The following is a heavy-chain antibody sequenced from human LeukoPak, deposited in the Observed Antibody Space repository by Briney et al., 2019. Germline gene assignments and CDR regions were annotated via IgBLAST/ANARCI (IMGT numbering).Heavy chain of an antibody. D-gene: IGHD3-10*02. CDR2: IRSDGSNK. Sequence: GGALRLSCAASGFSFSSYALHWVRQAPGKGLEGVAFIRSDGSNKYHADSVKGRFTISRDTTKHTLYLQMNSLRAEDTAVYYCAKGGVRGIYYFDYWGRGTLVTVSS. V-gene: IGHV3-30*02. CDR1: GFSFSSYA. CDR3: AKGGVRGIYYFDY. J-gene: IGHJ4*02.